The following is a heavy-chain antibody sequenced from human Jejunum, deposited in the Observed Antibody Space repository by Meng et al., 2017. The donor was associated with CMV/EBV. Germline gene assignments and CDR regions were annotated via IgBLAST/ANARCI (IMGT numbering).Heavy chain of an antibody. CDR1: GGSFSSSKW. J-gene: IGHJ4*02. V-gene: IGHV4-4*02. CDR2: IYDSGST. Sequence: VTCAVSGGSFSSSKWWSWVRQPPEKGLEWIGQIYDSGSTTYNPSLKSRVTISLDESKNEFSLKLNSVTAADTAVYYCARNGYYSLDYWSQGALVTVSS. D-gene: IGHD3-22*01. CDR3: ARNGYYSLDY.